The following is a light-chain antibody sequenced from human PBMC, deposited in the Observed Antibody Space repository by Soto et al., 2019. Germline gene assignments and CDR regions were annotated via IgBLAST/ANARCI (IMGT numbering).Light chain of an antibody. Sequence: SYELTQPHSVSVSPGQTASITCSGDKLGNKYASWYQQKPGQSPVLVMYQDTKRPSGIPERFSGSNSGNTATLTISGTQAMDEADYYCLAWDSSTFVVIGGGTQLTVL. CDR1: KLGNKY. CDR2: QDT. V-gene: IGLV3-1*01. J-gene: IGLJ2*01. CDR3: LAWDSSTFVV.